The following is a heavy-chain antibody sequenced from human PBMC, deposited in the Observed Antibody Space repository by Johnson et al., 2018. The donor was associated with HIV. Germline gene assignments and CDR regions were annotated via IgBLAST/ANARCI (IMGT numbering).Heavy chain of an antibody. CDR2: ISWNSGSI. D-gene: IGHD3-22*01. CDR1: GFTFDDYA. J-gene: IGHJ3*02. CDR3: AKDHDYYDSSGSILGAFDI. Sequence: VESGGVLVQPGRSLRLSCAASGFTFDDYAMHWVRQAPGKGLEWVSGISWNSGSIGYADSVKGRFTISRDNAKNSLYLQMNSLRAEDTALYYCAKDHDYYDSSGSILGAFDIWGQGTMVTVSS. V-gene: IGHV3-9*01.